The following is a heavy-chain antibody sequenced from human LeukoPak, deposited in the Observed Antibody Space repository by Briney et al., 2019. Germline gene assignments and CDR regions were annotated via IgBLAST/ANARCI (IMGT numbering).Heavy chain of an antibody. CDR3: ARGSSSRLY. V-gene: IGHV3-7*03. D-gene: IGHD2-2*01. CDR2: IKQDGSEK. J-gene: IGHJ4*02. CDR1: GSTFSTYW. Sequence: PGGSLRLSCAASGSTFSTYWMSWVRQAPGKGLDWVANIKQDGSEKYYVDSVKGRFTISRDNTKNSLYLQMNSLRAEDTAVYYCARGSSSRLYWGQGTLVTVSS.